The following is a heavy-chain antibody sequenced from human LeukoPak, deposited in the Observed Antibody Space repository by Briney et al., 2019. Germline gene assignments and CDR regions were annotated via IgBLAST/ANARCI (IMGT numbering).Heavy chain of an antibody. V-gene: IGHV5-10-1*01. D-gene: IGHD3-10*01. CDR1: GYSFTSYW. CDR2: IDPSDSYT. J-gene: IGHJ4*02. Sequence: GESLRIPCKGSGYSFTSYWICWVRQMPGKGLEWMGRIDPSDSYTNYSPSFQGHVTISADKSISTAYLQWSSLKASDTAMYYCAAGVRGVTRDYWGQGTLVTVSS. CDR3: AAGVRGVTRDY.